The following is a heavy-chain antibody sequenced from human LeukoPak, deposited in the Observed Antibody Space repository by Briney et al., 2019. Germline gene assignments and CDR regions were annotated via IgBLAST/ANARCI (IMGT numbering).Heavy chain of an antibody. CDR3: ARDAGGSSAIEVDYYYYGMDV. D-gene: IGHD2-2*01. Sequence: GKSLRLSCAASGFTFSGYPIHWVRQAPGKGLEWVAVISYDGSNKYYADSVKGRFTISRDNSKNTLYLQMNSLRAEDTAVYYCARDAGGSSAIEVDYYYYGMDVWGQGTTVTVSS. CDR1: GFTFSGYP. CDR2: ISYDGSNK. J-gene: IGHJ6*02. V-gene: IGHV3-30-3*01.